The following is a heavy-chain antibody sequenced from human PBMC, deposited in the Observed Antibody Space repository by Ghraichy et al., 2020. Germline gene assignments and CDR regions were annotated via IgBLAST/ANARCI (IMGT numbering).Heavy chain of an antibody. CDR1: GFTFSSYG. J-gene: IGHJ4*02. CDR3: AKEGDDYGDYSMDY. Sequence: GGSLRLSCAASGFTFSSYGMHWVRQAPGKGLEWVAVISYDGSNKYYADSVKGRFTISRDNSKNTLYLQMNSLRAEDTAVYYCAKEGDDYGDYSMDYWGQGTLVTVSS. D-gene: IGHD4-17*01. CDR2: ISYDGSNK. V-gene: IGHV3-30*18.